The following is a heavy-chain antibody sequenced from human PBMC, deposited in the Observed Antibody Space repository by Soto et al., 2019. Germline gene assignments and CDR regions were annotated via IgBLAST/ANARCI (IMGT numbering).Heavy chain of an antibody. V-gene: IGHV1-69*02. Sequence: QVQLVQSGAEVKKPGSSVKVSCKASGGTFSSYTISWVRQAPGQGLEWMGRIIPILGIANDAQKFQGRVTITADKSTSTAYMELSSLRSEDTAVYYCARGAVVVPADNPKYYYYGMAVWGQGTTVTVSS. J-gene: IGHJ6*02. CDR3: ARGAVVVPADNPKYYYYGMAV. D-gene: IGHD2-2*01. CDR1: GGTFSSYT. CDR2: IIPILGIA.